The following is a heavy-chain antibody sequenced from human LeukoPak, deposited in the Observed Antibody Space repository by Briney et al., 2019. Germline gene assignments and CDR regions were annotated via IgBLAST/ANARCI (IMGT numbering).Heavy chain of an antibody. Sequence: PSETLSLTCTVSGGSISSYYWGWIRQPPGKGLEWIGSIYYSGSTYYNPSLKSRVTISVDTSKNQFSLKLSSVTAADTAVYYCARDWALRTYSFDYWGQGTLVTVSS. D-gene: IGHD2-15*01. CDR2: IYYSGST. J-gene: IGHJ4*02. V-gene: IGHV4-39*07. CDR1: GGSISSYY. CDR3: ARDWALRTYSFDY.